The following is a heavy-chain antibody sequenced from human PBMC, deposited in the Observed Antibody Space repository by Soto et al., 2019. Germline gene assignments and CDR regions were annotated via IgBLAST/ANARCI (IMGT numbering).Heavy chain of an antibody. CDR1: GYNFISYW. D-gene: IGHD3-10*01. CDR3: ARPAYYDSGSYYFDY. CDR2: IYPGDSDT. Sequence: PGESLKISCKGSGYNFISYWIGWVRQMPGKGPEWMGTIYPGDSDTTYSPSFQGQVTISVDRSISTAYLQWSSLKASDTAIYYCARPAYYDSGSYYFDYWGQGTLVTVSS. J-gene: IGHJ4*02. V-gene: IGHV5-51*01.